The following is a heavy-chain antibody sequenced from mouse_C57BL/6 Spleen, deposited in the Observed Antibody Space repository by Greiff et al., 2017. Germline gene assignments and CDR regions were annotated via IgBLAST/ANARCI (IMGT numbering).Heavy chain of an antibody. CDR1: GYTFTSYG. V-gene: IGHV1-81*01. J-gene: IGHJ4*01. CDR3: ARPYPSYAMDY. CDR2: IYPRSGNT. Sequence: QVHVKQSGAELARPGASVKLSCKASGYTFTSYGISWVKQRTGQGLEWIGEIYPRSGNTYYNEKFKGKATLTADKSSSTAYMELRSLTSEDSAVYFCARPYPSYAMDYWGQGTSVTVSS. D-gene: IGHD5-1-1*01.